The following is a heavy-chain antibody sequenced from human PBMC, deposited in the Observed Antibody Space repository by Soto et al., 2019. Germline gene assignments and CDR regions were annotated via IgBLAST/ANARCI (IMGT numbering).Heavy chain of an antibody. D-gene: IGHD4-17*01. V-gene: IGHV3-33*01. CDR2: LWNDGSNQ. CDR1: GYTFDSYG. Sequence: QVQLVESGGGGVQPGKALRLSCAASGYTFDSYGMHWVRQAPGKGLEWVAVLWNDGSNQYYADSAKGRFTISRDNSKNTLYLHMNSLRAEDTAVYYCARDGGLTTTRYYFDYWGQGTLVTVSS. CDR3: ARDGGLTTTRYYFDY. J-gene: IGHJ4*02.